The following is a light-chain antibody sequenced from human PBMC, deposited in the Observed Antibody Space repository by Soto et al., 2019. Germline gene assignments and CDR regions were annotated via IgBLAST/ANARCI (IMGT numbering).Light chain of an antibody. CDR3: SSYTSSSTPYV. J-gene: IGLJ1*01. CDR1: SSDVGGYNY. CDR2: EVS. V-gene: IGLV2-14*01. Sequence: QSALTQPASVSGSPGQSITISCTGTSSDVGGYNYVSWYQQHPGKAPKLMISEVSNRPSGLSNRFSGSKSGNTASLTISGLQAEDEADYYCSSYTSSSTPYVFGPGTKLTVL.